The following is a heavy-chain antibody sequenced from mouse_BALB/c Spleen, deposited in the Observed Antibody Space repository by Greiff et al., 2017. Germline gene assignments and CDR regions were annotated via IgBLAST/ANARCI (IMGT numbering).Heavy chain of an antibody. D-gene: IGHD4-1*01. Sequence: VKLMELGPGLVQPSQSLSITCTASGFSLTSYGVHWVRQSPGKGLEWLGVIWSGGSTDYNAAFISRLSISKDNSKSQVFFKMNSLQADDTAIYYCARGETGLDYWGQGTTLTVSS. J-gene: IGHJ2*01. CDR1: GFSLTSYG. CDR2: IWSGGST. V-gene: IGHV2-4-1*01. CDR3: ARGETGLDY.